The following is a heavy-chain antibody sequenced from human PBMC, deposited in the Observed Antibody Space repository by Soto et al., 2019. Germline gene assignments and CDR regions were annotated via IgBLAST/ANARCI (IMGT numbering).Heavy chain of an antibody. CDR2: ITPNSGGT. CDR3: ARGVAAAGTSDYYYYGMDV. CDR1: GYTFTGYY. J-gene: IGHJ6*02. Sequence: QVQLVQSGAEVKKPGASVKVSCKASGYTFTGYYMHWVRQAPGQGLEWMGWITPNSGGTNYAQKFQGWVTMTRDRSISTAYMEQSRLRSDDTAVHDCARGVAAAGTSDYYYYGMDVGGQGTTVTVSS. D-gene: IGHD6-13*01. V-gene: IGHV1-2*04.